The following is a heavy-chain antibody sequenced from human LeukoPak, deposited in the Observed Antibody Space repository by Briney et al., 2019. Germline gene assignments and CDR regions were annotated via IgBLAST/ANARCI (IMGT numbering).Heavy chain of an antibody. V-gene: IGHV1-18*04. CDR2: ISVYNGQR. Sequence: ASVKVSCKASGYTFTGYGITWVRQVPGQGLEWMAWISVYNGQRKYAQNFQDRISMTTDTSTSTAYMELRSLRSDDTAVYYCARVLQEWELLRFFDYWGQGTLVTVSS. J-gene: IGHJ4*02. CDR3: ARVLQEWELLRFFDY. CDR1: GYTFTGYG. D-gene: IGHD1-26*01.